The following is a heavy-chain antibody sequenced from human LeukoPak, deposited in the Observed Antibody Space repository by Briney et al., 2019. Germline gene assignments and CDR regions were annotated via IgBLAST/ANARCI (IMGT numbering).Heavy chain of an antibody. D-gene: IGHD3-3*01. CDR2: IYHSGST. J-gene: IGHJ3*02. V-gene: IGHV4-30-2*01. CDR3: ARAGGSYDFWSGYPNDAFDI. CDR1: GGSISSGGYS. Sequence: KASETLSLTCAVSGGSISSGGYSWSWIRQPPGKGLEWIGYIYHSGSTYYNPSLKSRVTISVDRSKNKFSLKLSSVTAEDTAVYYCARAGGSYDFWSGYPNDAFDIWGQGTMVTVSS.